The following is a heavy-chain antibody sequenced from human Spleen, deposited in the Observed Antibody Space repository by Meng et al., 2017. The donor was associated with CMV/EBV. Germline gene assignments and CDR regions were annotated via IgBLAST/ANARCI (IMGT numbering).Heavy chain of an antibody. Sequence: SVKVSCKASGGTFSSYAISWVRQAPGQGLEWMGGIIPMFNTTNYAQKFHGRVTITTDASTNTAYMELTSLPSEDTAVYYCARGDLCGGDCSWDWFDPWGQGTLVTVSS. J-gene: IGHJ5*02. CDR2: IIPMFNTT. CDR3: ARGDLCGGDCSWDWFDP. V-gene: IGHV1-69*05. D-gene: IGHD2-21*01. CDR1: GGTFSSYA.